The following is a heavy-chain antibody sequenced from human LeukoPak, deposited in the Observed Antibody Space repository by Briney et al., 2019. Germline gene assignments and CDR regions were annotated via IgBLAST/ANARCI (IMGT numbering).Heavy chain of an antibody. V-gene: IGHV5-51*01. CDR1: GYSFTSYW. CDR3: ARSCRDGYRDIDY. D-gene: IGHD5-24*01. J-gene: IGHJ4*02. Sequence: RESLKVSSKGSGYSFTSYWIGWVREMRGKGLEWMGIIYPGDSDTRYSPSVQGQVTISADESISTAYLQWSSLKASDTAMYISARSCRDGYRDIDYSGQGTLVTVSS. CDR2: IYPGDSDT.